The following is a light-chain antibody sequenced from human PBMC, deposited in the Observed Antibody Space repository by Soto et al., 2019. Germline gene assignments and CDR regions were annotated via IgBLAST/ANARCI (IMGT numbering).Light chain of an antibody. Sequence: DIQMTQSPSSLSASVGDRVTITCQASQDISNYLNWYQQKPGKAPKLLIYDVSSLETGVPSRFSGGGSGTDFTFTISSLQPADIATYYCQQYDDLPFTFGGGTKVEIK. J-gene: IGKJ4*01. CDR1: QDISNY. V-gene: IGKV1-33*01. CDR3: QQYDDLPFT. CDR2: DVS.